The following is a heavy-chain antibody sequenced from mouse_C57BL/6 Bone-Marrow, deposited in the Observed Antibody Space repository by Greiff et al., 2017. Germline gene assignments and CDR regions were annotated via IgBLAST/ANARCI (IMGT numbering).Heavy chain of an antibody. CDR2: IYPGDGDT. J-gene: IGHJ3*01. Sequence: VKLQESGAELVKPGASVKISCKASGYAFSSYWMNWVKQRPGKGLEWIGQIYPGDGDTNYNGKFKGKATLTADKSSTTAYMQLSSLTSEDSAVYFCAVYGSSPVAYGGRGKLVTVSA. CDR1: GYAFSSYW. CDR3: AVYGSSPVAY. D-gene: IGHD1-1*01. V-gene: IGHV1-80*01.